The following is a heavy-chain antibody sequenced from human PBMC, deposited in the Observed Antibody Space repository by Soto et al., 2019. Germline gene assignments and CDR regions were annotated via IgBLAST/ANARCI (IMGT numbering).Heavy chain of an antibody. V-gene: IGHV4-34*01. CDR3: ARGMRVTSIAARPGYFDY. J-gene: IGHJ4*02. CDR2: INHSGGT. D-gene: IGHD6-6*01. CDR1: GGSFSGYY. Sequence: PSETLSLTCAVYGGSFSGYYWSWIRQPPGKGLEWIGEINHSGGTNYNPSLKSRVTISVDTSKNQFSLKLSSVTAADTAVYYCARGMRVTSIAARPGYFDYWGQGTLVTVSS.